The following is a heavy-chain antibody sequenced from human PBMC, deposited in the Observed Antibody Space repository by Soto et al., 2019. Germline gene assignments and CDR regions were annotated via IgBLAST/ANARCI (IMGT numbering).Heavy chain of an antibody. CDR2: IFSSGST. V-gene: IGHV4-39*01. D-gene: IGHD2-2*01. J-gene: IGHJ4*01. Sequence: QLQLQESGPGLVKPSETLSLTCTVSGVSISSSRYFWGWIRQPPGKGLEWIGSIFSSGSTYYNPSLKRRLTISVDTSKSQLSLKLGSVTAAETAVYYCASLSPGRYQLYYFNYWGQGTLVTVSS. CDR3: ASLSPGRYQLYYFNY. CDR1: GVSISSSRYF.